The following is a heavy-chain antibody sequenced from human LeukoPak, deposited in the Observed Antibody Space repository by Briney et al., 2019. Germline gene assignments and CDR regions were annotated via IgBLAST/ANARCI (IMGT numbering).Heavy chain of an antibody. V-gene: IGHV3-23*01. CDR3: AKAGYSSPSYEDY. CDR1: GFTFSSYA. CDR2: ISASGGST. J-gene: IGHJ4*02. D-gene: IGHD6-19*01. Sequence: PGGSLRLSCAASGFTFSSYAMNWVRQAPGKGLEWVSGISASGGSTYYADSVKGRFTISRDNCKSTLYLQMNSLRADDTAVYYCAKAGYSSPSYEDYWGQGTLVTVSS.